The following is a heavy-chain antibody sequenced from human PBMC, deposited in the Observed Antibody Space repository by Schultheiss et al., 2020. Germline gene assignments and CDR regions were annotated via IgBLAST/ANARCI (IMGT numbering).Heavy chain of an antibody. J-gene: IGHJ4*02. CDR1: GFTFSSYG. V-gene: IGHV3-15*07. CDR3: STVGAFGVVLNYFDS. D-gene: IGHD3-3*01. CDR2: IKRISDGGTT. Sequence: GESLKISCAASGFTFSSYGMHWVRQASGKGLEWVGRIKRISDGGTTDYAAPIEGRFSLSRDDSKNTLYLQMNSLKTEDTAVYYCSTVGAFGVVLNYFDSWGQGTLVTVSS.